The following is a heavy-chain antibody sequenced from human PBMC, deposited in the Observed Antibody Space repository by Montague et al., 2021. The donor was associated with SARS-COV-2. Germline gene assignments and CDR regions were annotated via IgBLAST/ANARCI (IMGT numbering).Heavy chain of an antibody. J-gene: IGHJ6*03. Sequence: SETLSLTCTVSGGSISSYYWSWIRQSPGKGLECIGYIYYSGSTNYNPSLKSRVTISVDTSKNQFPMKLSSVTAADTAVYYCARDSRTDFDWLFPDSGSYYYYMDVWGKGTTVTVSS. V-gene: IGHV4-59*01. D-gene: IGHD3-9*01. CDR3: ARDSRTDFDWLFPDSGSYYYYMDV. CDR2: IYYSGST. CDR1: GGSISSYY.